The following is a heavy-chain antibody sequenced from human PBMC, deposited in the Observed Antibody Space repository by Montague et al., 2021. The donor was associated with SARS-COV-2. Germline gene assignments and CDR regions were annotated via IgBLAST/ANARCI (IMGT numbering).Heavy chain of an antibody. CDR2: INHSGST. J-gene: IGHJ6*02. CDR1: GGSFSGYY. Sequence: SETLSLTCDVYGGSFSGYYWSWIRQPPGKGLERNGEINHSGSTNNNQSLKSRGTISVDTSKNQFSLKLSPVTAADTAVYYCARVRYYGSGTSLGMDVWGQGTTVTVSS. V-gene: IGHV4-34*04. CDR3: ARVRYYGSGTSLGMDV. D-gene: IGHD3-10*01.